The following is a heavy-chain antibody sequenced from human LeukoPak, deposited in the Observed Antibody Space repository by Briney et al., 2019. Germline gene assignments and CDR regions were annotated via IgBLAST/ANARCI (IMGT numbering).Heavy chain of an antibody. CDR1: GFTFSSYA. CDR3: AKEGSTPSLYDYYYYMDV. V-gene: IGHV3-23*01. J-gene: IGHJ6*03. Sequence: GGSLRLSCAASGFTFSSYAMSWVRQAPGKGLEWVSAISGSGGSTYYADSVKGRFTISRDNSKNTLYLQMNSLRAEDTAVYYCAKEGSTPSLYDYYYYMDVWGKGTTVTVSS. CDR2: ISGSGGST. D-gene: IGHD2-2*01.